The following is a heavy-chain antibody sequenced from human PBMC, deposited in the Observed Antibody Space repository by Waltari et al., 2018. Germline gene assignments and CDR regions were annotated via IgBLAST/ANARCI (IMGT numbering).Heavy chain of an antibody. CDR2: VFYTGTT. CDR1: GGPMTGYY. D-gene: IGHD3-22*01. CDR3: ARHNSGYYTPHDY. Sequence: QLQLQESGPGLVKPSETLSLPCTVSGGPMTGYYWGGIRQSPGKGLECIGSVFYTGTTYYKPSLKSRLTISIDTSKNQFSLRLASVTAADTAVYYCARHNSGYYTPHDYWGQGTQVTVSS. J-gene: IGHJ4*02. V-gene: IGHV4-39*01.